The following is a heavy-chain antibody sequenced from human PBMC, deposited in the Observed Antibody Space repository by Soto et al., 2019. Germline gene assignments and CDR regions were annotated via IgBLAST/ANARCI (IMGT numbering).Heavy chain of an antibody. CDR3: TSAYGDYDFDY. Sequence: GGSLRLSCAASGFTFSNAWMSWVRQAPGKGLEWVGRIKSKTDGGTTDYAAPVKGRFTISRDDSKNTLYLQMNSLKTEDTAVYYCTSAYGDYDFDYWGQGTLVTVSS. V-gene: IGHV3-15*01. J-gene: IGHJ4*02. CDR1: GFTFSNAW. D-gene: IGHD4-17*01. CDR2: IKSKTDGGTT.